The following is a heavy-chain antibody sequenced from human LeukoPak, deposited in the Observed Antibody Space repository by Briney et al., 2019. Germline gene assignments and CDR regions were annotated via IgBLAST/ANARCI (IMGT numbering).Heavy chain of an antibody. Sequence: GASVKVSCKASGYTFTGYYMHWVRQAPGQGLEWMGWINPNSGGTNYAQKFQGRVTMTRDTSISTAYMELSRLRSDDTAVYFCARDCSSANCYKVREYWGQGTLVTVSS. CDR1: GYTFTGYY. D-gene: IGHD2-2*02. J-gene: IGHJ4*02. V-gene: IGHV1-2*02. CDR2: INPNSGGT. CDR3: ARDCSSANCYKVREY.